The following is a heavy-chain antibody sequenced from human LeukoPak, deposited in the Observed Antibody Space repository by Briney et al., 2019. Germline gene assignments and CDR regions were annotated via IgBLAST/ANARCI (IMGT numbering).Heavy chain of an antibody. V-gene: IGHV4-59*01. D-gene: IGHD3-3*01. J-gene: IGHJ5*02. CDR1: GGSISSYY. Sequence: SETLSLTCTVSGGSISSYYWSWIRQPPGKGLEWIGYIYYGGSTNYNPSLKSRVTISVDTSKNQFSLKLSSVTAADTAVYYCARGGRFLEWLLEFDPWGQGTLVTVSS. CDR3: ARGGRFLEWLLEFDP. CDR2: IYYGGST.